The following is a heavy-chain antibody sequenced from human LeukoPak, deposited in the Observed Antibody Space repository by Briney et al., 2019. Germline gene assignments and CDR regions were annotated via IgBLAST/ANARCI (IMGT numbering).Heavy chain of an antibody. CDR3: ARFGSGSYYSNNWFDP. CDR2: IYYSGST. J-gene: IGHJ5*02. Sequence: SQTLSLTCTVSGGSISSGGYYWSWIRQHPGKGLEWIGYIYYSGSTYYNPSLKSRVTISVDTSKNQFSLKLGSVTAADTAVYYCARFGSGSYYSNNWFDPWGQGTLVTVSS. D-gene: IGHD3-10*01. CDR1: GGSISSGGYY. V-gene: IGHV4-31*03.